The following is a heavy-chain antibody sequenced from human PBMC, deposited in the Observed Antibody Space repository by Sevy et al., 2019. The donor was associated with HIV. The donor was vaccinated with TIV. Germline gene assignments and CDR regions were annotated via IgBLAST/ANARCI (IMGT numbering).Heavy chain of an antibody. CDR1: GYTFTSYA. J-gene: IGHJ4*02. CDR2: INTNTGNP. V-gene: IGHV7-4-1*02. CDR3: ARGNGYYYDSSDYYSRFDY. D-gene: IGHD3-22*01. Sequence: ASVKVSCKASGYTFTSYAMNWVRQAPGQGLEWMGWINTNTGNPTYAQGFTGRFVFSLDTSVSTAYVQISSLKAEDTAVYYCARGNGYYYDSSDYYSRFDYWGQGTLVTVSS.